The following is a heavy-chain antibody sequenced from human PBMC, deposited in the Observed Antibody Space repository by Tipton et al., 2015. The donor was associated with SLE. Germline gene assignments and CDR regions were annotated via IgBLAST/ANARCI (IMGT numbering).Heavy chain of an antibody. V-gene: IGHV3-30*02. CDR2: IRYDGSNK. CDR1: GFTFSSYG. D-gene: IGHD6-13*01. Sequence: SLRLSCAASGFTFSSYGMHWVRQAPGKGLEWVAFIRYDGSNKYYADSVKGRFTISRDNAKNSLYLQMNSLRAEDTAVYYCARGDHSSSWYLDYWGQGTLVTVSS. CDR3: ARGDHSSSWYLDY. J-gene: IGHJ4*02.